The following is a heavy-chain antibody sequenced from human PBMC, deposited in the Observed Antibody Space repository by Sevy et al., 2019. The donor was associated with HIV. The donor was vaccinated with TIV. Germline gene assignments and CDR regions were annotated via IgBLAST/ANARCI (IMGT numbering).Heavy chain of an antibody. CDR2: IIPIFGTA. CDR3: ARGCSGGSCAYYFDY. CDR1: GGTFSSYA. V-gene: IGHV1-69*06. D-gene: IGHD2-15*01. J-gene: IGHJ4*02. Sequence: ASVKVSCKASGGTFSSYAISWVRQAPGQGLEWMGGIIPIFGTANYAQKFQGRVTITADKSTSTAYMELSSLRSEDMAVYYCARGCSGGSCAYYFDYWGQGTLVTVSS.